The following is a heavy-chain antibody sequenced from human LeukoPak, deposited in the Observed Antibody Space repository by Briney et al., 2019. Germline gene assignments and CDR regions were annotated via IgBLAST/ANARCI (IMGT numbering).Heavy chain of an antibody. J-gene: IGHJ5*02. CDR1: GGSISSGGYY. D-gene: IGHD3-10*01. V-gene: IGHV4-30-2*01. CDR2: IYHSGST. CDR3: ARGGRMVRGVITSYNWFDP. Sequence: SETLSLTCTVSGGSISSGGYYWSWIRQPPGKGLEWIGYIYHSGSTYYNPSLKSRVTISVDRSKNQFSLKLSSVTAADTAVYYCARGGRMVRGVITSYNWFDPWGQGTLVTVSS.